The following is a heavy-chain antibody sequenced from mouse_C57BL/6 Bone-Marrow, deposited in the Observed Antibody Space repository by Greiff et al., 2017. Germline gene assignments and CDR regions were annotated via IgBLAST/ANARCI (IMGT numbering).Heavy chain of an antibody. Sequence: VQLQQPGAELVKPGASVKMSCKASGYTFTSYWITWVKQRPGQGLEWIGDIYPGSGSTNYNEKFKSKATLTVDTSSSTAYMQLSSLTSEDSAVYYGARGGGYYVRYFDYWGKGTTLTVSS. D-gene: IGHD2-3*01. V-gene: IGHV1-55*01. CDR1: GYTFTSYW. J-gene: IGHJ2*01. CDR3: ARGGGYYVRYFDY. CDR2: IYPGSGST.